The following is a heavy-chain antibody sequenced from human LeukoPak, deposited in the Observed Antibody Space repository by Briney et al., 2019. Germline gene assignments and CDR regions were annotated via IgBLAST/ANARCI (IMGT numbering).Heavy chain of an antibody. CDR1: GYTFTSYD. V-gene: IGHV1-8*03. CDR3: ARGGVLRFLEWDYNWFDP. D-gene: IGHD3-3*01. CDR2: MNPNSGNT. Sequence: ASVKVSCKASGYTFTSYDINWVRQATGQGLEWMGWMNPNSGNTGYAQKFQGRVTITRNTSISTAYMELSSLRSEDTAVYYCARGGVLRFLEWDYNWFDPWGQGTPVTVSS. J-gene: IGHJ5*02.